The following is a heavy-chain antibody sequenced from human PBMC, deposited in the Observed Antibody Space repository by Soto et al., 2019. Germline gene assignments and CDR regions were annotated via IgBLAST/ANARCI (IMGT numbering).Heavy chain of an antibody. V-gene: IGHV4-31*03. CDR3: ARVRSGGSSFDI. J-gene: IGHJ3*02. D-gene: IGHD2-15*01. Sequence: QVQLQESGPGLVKPSQTLSLTCTVSGGSISSVGYYWSWIRQHPGKGLEWIGYIYYSGSTYYNPSFKGRVTISIDTSKNQFSLKLSSVTAADTAVYYCARVRSGGSSFDIWGKGTMVTVSS. CDR1: GGSISSVGYY. CDR2: IYYSGST.